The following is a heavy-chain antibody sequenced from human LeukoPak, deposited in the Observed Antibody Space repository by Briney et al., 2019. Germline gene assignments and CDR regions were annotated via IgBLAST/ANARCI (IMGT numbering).Heavy chain of an antibody. Sequence: PSETLSLTCAVYGGSFSGYYWSWIRQPPGKGLEWIGEINHSGSTNYNPSLKSRVTISVDTSKNRFSLKLSSVTAADTAVYYCARASYSSGWRDIYYFDYWGQGTLVTVSS. CDR2: INHSGST. D-gene: IGHD6-19*01. CDR1: GGSFSGYY. CDR3: ARASYSSGWRDIYYFDY. J-gene: IGHJ4*02. V-gene: IGHV4-34*01.